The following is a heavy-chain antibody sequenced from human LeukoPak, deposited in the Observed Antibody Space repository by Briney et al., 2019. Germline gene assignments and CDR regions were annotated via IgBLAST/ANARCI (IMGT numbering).Heavy chain of an antibody. CDR3: TGGLIAVARSAFDP. D-gene: IGHD6-19*01. J-gene: IGHJ5*02. CDR1: GFTFGGSA. CDR2: IRSKANSYAT. V-gene: IGHV3-73*01. Sequence: PGGSLKLSCAASGFTFGGSAMHWVRQASGKGLEWVGRIRSKANSYATEYAASVKGRFTISRDDSKNTAYLQMNSLKTEDTAVYYCTGGLIAVARSAFDPWGQGTLVTVSS.